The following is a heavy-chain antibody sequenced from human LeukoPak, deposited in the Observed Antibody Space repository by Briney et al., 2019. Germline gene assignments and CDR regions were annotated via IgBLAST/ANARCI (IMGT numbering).Heavy chain of an antibody. CDR2: IKSKTDGGTT. J-gene: IGHJ6*02. V-gene: IGHV3-15*01. D-gene: IGHD3-10*01. CDR1: GFTFSNAW. CDR3: TTRRGVSDYYGMDV. Sequence: GGSLTLSCAASGFTFSNAWMSWVRQAPGKGLEWVVRIKSKTDGGTTDYAAPVKGRLTISRDDSKNTLYLQMNSMKTEDTAVYYCTTRRGVSDYYGMDVWGQGTTVTVSS.